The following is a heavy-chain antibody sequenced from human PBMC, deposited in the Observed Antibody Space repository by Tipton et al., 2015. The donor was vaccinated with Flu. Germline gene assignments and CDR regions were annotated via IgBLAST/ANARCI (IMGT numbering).Heavy chain of an antibody. Sequence: TLSLTCTVSGGSISSSTYYWGWIRQPPGKGLEWVGNIYYSGTTCYNPSLQSRVTISADTSKNQFSLQLSSVTAADTAVYYCARAIGFCDSTTCAEAYGIWGQGTMVTVSP. CDR2: IYYSGTT. J-gene: IGHJ3*02. V-gene: IGHV4-39*07. CDR3: ARAIGFCDSTTCAEAYGI. CDR1: GGSISSSTYY. D-gene: IGHD2-2*01.